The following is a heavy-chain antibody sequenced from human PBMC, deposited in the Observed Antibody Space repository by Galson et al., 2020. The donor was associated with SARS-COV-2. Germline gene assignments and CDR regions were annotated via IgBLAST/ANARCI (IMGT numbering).Heavy chain of an antibody. D-gene: IGHD1-26*01. CDR1: GFTFSNAW. CDR3: TTLSGSRPEDFIDS. J-gene: IGHJ4*02. CDR2: IKRKSGGGAI. V-gene: IGHV3-15*01. Sequence: GESLKISCAASGFTFSNAWMSWVRQAPGKGPEWVARIKRKSGGGAIDYAAPVKGRFTISRDDSKNTLYLQMSSLQTEDTAVYYCTTLSGSRPEDFIDSWGQGNLVTVSS.